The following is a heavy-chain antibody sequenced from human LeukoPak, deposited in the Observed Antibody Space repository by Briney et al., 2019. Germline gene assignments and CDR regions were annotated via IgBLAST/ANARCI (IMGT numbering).Heavy chain of an antibody. CDR3: AKEFGTMVRGVIDHFDY. V-gene: IGHV3-23*01. Sequence: GGSLRLSCAASGFTFSSYAMSWVRQAPGKGLEWVSAISGSGGGTYYADSVKGRFTISRDNSKNTLYLQMNSLRAEDTAVYYCAKEFGTMVRGVIDHFDYWGQGTLVTVSS. J-gene: IGHJ4*02. CDR2: ISGSGGGT. CDR1: GFTFSSYA. D-gene: IGHD3-10*01.